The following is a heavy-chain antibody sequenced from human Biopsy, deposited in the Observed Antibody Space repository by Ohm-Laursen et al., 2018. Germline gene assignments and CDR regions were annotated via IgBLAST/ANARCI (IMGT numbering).Heavy chain of an antibody. J-gene: IGHJ4*02. CDR3: ARNTGWYGDLYYFDY. D-gene: IGHD6-19*01. V-gene: IGHV1-46*01. Sequence: ASVKVSCKASGYSFTSYYMHWVRQAPGQGLEWMGMINPSGSTTSYPQIFQGRVTMTRDTSKSTVYMELSSLRSEDTAVYFCARNTGWYGDLYYFDYWGQGTLVTVS. CDR1: GYSFTSYY. CDR2: INPSGSTT.